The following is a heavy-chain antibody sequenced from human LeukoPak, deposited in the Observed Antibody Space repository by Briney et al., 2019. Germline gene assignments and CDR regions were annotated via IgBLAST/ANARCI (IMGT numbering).Heavy chain of an antibody. V-gene: IGHV4-38-2*01. CDR3: ARGRGSGSYPHDY. CDR1: GYSISSGLD. CDR2: IYHSGTT. Sequence: SETLSLTCGVSGYSISSGLDWGWIRQPPGKELEWIGSIYHSGTTYYNPSLKSRVTISVDTSKNQFSLKLSSVTAADTAVYYCARGRGSGSYPHDYWGQGTLVTVSS. J-gene: IGHJ4*02. D-gene: IGHD3-10*01.